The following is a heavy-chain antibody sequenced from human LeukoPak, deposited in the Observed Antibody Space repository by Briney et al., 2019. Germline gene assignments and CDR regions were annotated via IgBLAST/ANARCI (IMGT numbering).Heavy chain of an antibody. CDR3: AREDIGYSSGWYPFYYYYGMDV. CDR1: GFTFSSYG. CDR2: IWYDGSNK. Sequence: AGSLRLSCAASGFTFSSYGMHWVRQAPGKGLEWVAVIWYDGSNKYYADSVKGRFTISRDNSKNTLYLQMNSLRAEDTAVYYCAREDIGYSSGWYPFYYYYGMDVWGQGTTVTVSS. J-gene: IGHJ6*02. D-gene: IGHD6-19*01. V-gene: IGHV3-33*08.